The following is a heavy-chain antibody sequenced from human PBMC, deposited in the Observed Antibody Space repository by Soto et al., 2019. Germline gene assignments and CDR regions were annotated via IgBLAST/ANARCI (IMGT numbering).Heavy chain of an antibody. Sequence: GGSLRLSCAASGFTFSSYAMHWVRQAPGKGLEWVAVISYDGSNKYYADSVKGRFTISRDNSKNTLYLQMNSLRAEDTAVYYCARARRIKQLVADWGQGTLVTVSS. CDR2: ISYDGSNK. D-gene: IGHD6-6*01. J-gene: IGHJ4*02. CDR1: GFTFSSYA. CDR3: ARARRIKQLVAD. V-gene: IGHV3-30-3*01.